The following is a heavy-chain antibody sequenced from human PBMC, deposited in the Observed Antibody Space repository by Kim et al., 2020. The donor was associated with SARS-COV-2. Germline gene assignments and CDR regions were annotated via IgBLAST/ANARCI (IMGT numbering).Heavy chain of an antibody. CDR1: GFTFRTYW. J-gene: IGHJ4*02. CDR3: ARMTRGQEWTY. Sequence: GGSLRLSCAASGFTFRTYWMSWVRQAPGKGLEWVANIKEDGSEEYYVDSVKGRFTISRDNAKNLLYLQMSSLRGEDTVMYYCARMTRGQEWTYWGQGTLITVSS. V-gene: IGHV3-7*03. CDR2: IKEDGSEE. D-gene: IGHD4-17*01.